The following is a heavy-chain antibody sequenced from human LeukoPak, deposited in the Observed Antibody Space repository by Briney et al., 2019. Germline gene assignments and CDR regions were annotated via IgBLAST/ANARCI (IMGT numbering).Heavy chain of an antibody. J-gene: IGHJ4*02. V-gene: IGHV3-53*01. D-gene: IGHD3-16*01. CDR2: IYSGGST. CDR1: GFTVSSNY. CDR3: ARDFPRGVICENAVGLIGN. Sequence: PGGSLRLSCAASGFTVSSNYMSWVRQAPGKGLEWVSVIYSGGSTYYADSVKGRFTISRDNSKNTLYLQMNSLRAEDTAVYYCARDFPRGVICENAVGLIGNWGQGTLVTVSS.